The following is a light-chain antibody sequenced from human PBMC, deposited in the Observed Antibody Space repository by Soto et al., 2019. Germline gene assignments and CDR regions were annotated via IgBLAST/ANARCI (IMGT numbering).Light chain of an antibody. J-gene: IGLJ1*01. V-gene: IGLV2-14*01. CDR2: DVS. CDR3: NSYTTSNTRQIV. CDR1: SSDVGGYNH. Sequence: QSVLTQPASVSGSPGHSITISCTGTSSDVGGYNHVSWYQQHPGKAPKFMIYDVSNRPSGVSTRFSGSKSGNTASLTISGLQAEDEADYYCNSYTTSNTRQIVFGTGTKVTVL.